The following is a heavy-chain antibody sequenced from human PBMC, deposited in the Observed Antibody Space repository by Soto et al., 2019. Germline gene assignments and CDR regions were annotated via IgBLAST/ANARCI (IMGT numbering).Heavy chain of an antibody. CDR2: IYYSGST. CDR1: GGSISSYY. V-gene: IGHV4-59*12. J-gene: IGHJ4*02. CDR3: ASTSDDFWSGYLDS. Sequence: SETLSLTCTVSGGSISSYYWSWIRQPPGKGLEWIGYIYYSGSTNYNPSLKSRVTISIDTSKNEFSLKLSSVTAADTAVYYCASTSDDFWSGYLDSWGQGTLVTVS. D-gene: IGHD3-3*01.